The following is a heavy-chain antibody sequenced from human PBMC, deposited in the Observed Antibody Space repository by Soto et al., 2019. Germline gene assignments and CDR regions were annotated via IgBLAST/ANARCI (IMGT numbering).Heavy chain of an antibody. D-gene: IGHD5-18*01. CDR2: IWYDGSNK. CDR1: GFTFSSYG. CDR3: ARDREGYSYVFGYFDY. V-gene: IGHV3-33*01. Sequence: GGSLRLSCAASGFTFSSYGMHWVRQAPGKGLEWVAVIWYDGSNKYYADSVKGRFTISRDNSKNTLYLQMNSLRAEDTAVYYCARDREGYSYVFGYFDYWGQGTLVTVSS. J-gene: IGHJ4*02.